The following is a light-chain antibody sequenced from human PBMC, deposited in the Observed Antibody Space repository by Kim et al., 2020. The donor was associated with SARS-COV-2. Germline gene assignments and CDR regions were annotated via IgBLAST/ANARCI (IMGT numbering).Light chain of an antibody. J-gene: IGLJ3*02. CDR3: QVWDSSSDHRV. Sequence: APGKTARITCGGNNIGSKSLHWYQQKPGQAPVLVIHYDRDRPSGIPERFSGSNSGNTATLTISRVEAGDEADYYCQVWDSSSDHRVFGGGTQLTVL. CDR1: NIGSKS. CDR2: YDR. V-gene: IGLV3-21*04.